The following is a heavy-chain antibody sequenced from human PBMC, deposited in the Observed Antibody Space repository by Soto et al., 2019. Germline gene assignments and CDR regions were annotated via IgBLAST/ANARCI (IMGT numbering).Heavy chain of an antibody. J-gene: IGHJ6*02. CDR1: GFTFSDNG. Sequence: QVQLVESGGGVVQPGRSLTLSCAASGFTFSDNGMHWVRQAPGKGLEWVSVISYDGSNKYYGDSVKGRFTISRDNSKNTMYLQMNSLQADDTAVYYCAKGDGAGHYYGMDVWGQGTTVTVSS. CDR3: AKGDGAGHYYGMDV. CDR2: ISYDGSNK. V-gene: IGHV3-30*18. D-gene: IGHD6-19*01.